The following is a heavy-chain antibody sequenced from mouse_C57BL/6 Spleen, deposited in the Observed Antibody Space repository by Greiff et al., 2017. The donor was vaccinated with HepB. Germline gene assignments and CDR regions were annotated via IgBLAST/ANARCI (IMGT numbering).Heavy chain of an antibody. CDR2: INPNNGGT. CDR1: GYTFTDYN. J-gene: IGHJ1*03. Sequence: VQLQQSGPELVKPGASVKIPCKASGYTFTDYNMDWVKQSHGKSLEWIGDINPNNGGTIYNQKFKGKATLTVDKSSSTAYMELRSLTSEDTGVYYCARRGDYGRGGWYFDVRGTGTTVTVSS. D-gene: IGHD1-1*01. CDR3: ARRGDYGRGGWYFDV. V-gene: IGHV1-18*01.